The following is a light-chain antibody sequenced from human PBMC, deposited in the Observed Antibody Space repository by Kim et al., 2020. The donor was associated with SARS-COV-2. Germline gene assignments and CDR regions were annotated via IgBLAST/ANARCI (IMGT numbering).Light chain of an antibody. CDR2: GKN. J-gene: IGLJ2*01. Sequence: AMAQTVRITCQGASLRSYYASWYQQKPGQAPVLVIYGKNNRPSGIPDRFSGSSSGNTASLTITGAQAEDEADYYCNSRDSSGNLVVFGGGTQLTVL. CDR3: NSRDSSGNLVV. CDR1: SLRSYY. V-gene: IGLV3-19*01.